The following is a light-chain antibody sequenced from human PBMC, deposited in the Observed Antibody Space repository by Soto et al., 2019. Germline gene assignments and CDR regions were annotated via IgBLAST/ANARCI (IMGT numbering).Light chain of an antibody. Sequence: QSALTQPASMSGSPGRSITISCTGTSSDVGGYNYVSWYQQHPGKAPKLIIYEVRNRPSGISFRFSGSKSGNTASLTISGLQAEDEAEYYCSSYTSKSSLIFGGGTKVTVL. V-gene: IGLV2-14*01. CDR3: SSYTSKSSLI. CDR1: SSDVGGYNY. CDR2: EVR. J-gene: IGLJ2*01.